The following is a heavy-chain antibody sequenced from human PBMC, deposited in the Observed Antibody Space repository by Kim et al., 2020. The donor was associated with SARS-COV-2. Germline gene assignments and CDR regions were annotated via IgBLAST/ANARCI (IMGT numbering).Heavy chain of an antibody. V-gene: IGHV4-34*01. CDR2: INHSGST. D-gene: IGHD4-17*01. J-gene: IGHJ3*02. CDR1: GGSFSGYY. Sequence: SETLSLTCAVYGGSFSGYYWSWIRQPPGKGLEWIGEINHSGSTNYNPSLKSRVTISVDTSKNQFSLKLSSVTAADTAVYYCAREGATVVSNAFDIWGQGTMVTVSS. CDR3: AREGATVVSNAFDI.